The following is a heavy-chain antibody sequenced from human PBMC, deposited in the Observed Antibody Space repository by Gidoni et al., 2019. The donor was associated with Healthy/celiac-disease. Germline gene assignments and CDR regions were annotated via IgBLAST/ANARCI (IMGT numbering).Heavy chain of an antibody. CDR1: GYTFTGYY. Sequence: VQLVQSGAEVKKPGASVKVSCKASGYTFTGYYMHLVRQAPGQGLEWMGWSNPYSGGTNYAQKFQGRVTMTRDTSISTAYMELSRLRSDDTAVYYCARGSRGADDAFDIWGQGTMVTVSS. J-gene: IGHJ3*02. CDR2: SNPYSGGT. CDR3: ARGSRGADDAFDI. V-gene: IGHV1-2*02. D-gene: IGHD3-10*01.